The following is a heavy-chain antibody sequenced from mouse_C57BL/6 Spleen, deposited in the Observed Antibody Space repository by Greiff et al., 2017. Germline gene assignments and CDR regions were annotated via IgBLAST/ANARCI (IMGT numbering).Heavy chain of an antibody. V-gene: IGHV1-69*01. CDR2: IDPSDSYT. J-gene: IGHJ4*01. CDR1: GYTFTSYW. D-gene: IGHD1-1*01. Sequence: QVQLQQPGAELVMPGASVKLSCKASGYTFTSYWLHWVKQRPGQGLEWIREIDPSDSYTNYNQKFKGKSTVTVDKSSSTAYMQLSSLTSEDSAVYYCARSSTTNAMDYWGQGTSVTVSS. CDR3: ARSSTTNAMDY.